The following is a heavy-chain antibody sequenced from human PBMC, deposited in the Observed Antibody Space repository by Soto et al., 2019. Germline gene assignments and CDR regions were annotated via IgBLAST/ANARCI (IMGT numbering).Heavy chain of an antibody. CDR1: GFTFSSYG. CDR3: ARVDYGNDAFDI. CDR2: IWYDGSNK. V-gene: IGHV3-33*01. Sequence: QVQLVESGGGVVQPGRSLRLSCAASGFTFSSYGMHWVRQAPGKGLEWVAVIWYDGSNKYYADSVKGRFTISRDNSKNTLYLQMNSLRAEDTAVYDCARVDYGNDAFDIWGQGTMVTVSS. J-gene: IGHJ3*02. D-gene: IGHD4-17*01.